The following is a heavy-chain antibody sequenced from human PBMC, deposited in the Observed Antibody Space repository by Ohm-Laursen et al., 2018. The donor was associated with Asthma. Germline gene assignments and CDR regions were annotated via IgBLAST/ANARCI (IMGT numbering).Heavy chain of an antibody. CDR1: GFAFSRYG. CDR2: IWSDRSNE. Sequence: SLRLSCAASGFAFSRYGMYWVRQAPGKGLQWVAVIWSDRSNEDYAESVKGRFTISRDNSGNTLYLQMNSLRAEDTAVYYCARSNGRDCFDVWGQGTMVTVSS. CDR3: ARSNGRDCFDV. J-gene: IGHJ3*01. D-gene: IGHD2-21*01. V-gene: IGHV3-33*07.